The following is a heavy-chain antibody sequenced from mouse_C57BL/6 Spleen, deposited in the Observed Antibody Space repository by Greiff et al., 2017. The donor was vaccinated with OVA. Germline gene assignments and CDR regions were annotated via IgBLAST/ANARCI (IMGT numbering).Heavy chain of an antibody. CDR1: GYTFTSYT. CDR2: INPSSGYT. D-gene: IGHD1-1*01. CDR3: ERSISTVVATGRYFDV. J-gene: IGHJ1*03. Sequence: VQLQQSGAELARPGASVKMSCKASGYTFTSYTMHWVKQRPGQGLEWIGYINPSSGYTKYNQKFKDKATLTADKSSSTAYMQLSSLTSEESAVYYCERSISTVVATGRYFDVWGTGTTVTVSS. V-gene: IGHV1-4*01.